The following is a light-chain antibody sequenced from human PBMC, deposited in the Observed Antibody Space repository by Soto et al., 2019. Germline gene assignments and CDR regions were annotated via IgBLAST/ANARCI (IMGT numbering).Light chain of an antibody. CDR1: SSNIGSSY. V-gene: IGLV1-47*01. CDR3: AAWDGSLSGFYV. J-gene: IGLJ6*01. CDR2: RNN. Sequence: QAVVPQPPSASGTPGQRVTLTCSGSSSNIGSSYVYLDQQRPGTAPKLLIYRNNQRPSGVPDRFSCSKSGTSASLAISWSRSEDEADYYCAAWDGSLSGFYVFGTGTQLTVL.